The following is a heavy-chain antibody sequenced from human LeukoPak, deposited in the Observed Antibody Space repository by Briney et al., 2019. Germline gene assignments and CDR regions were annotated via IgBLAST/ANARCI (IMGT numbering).Heavy chain of an antibody. CDR1: GFAFSSYA. V-gene: IGHV3-30-3*01. J-gene: IGHJ4*02. CDR3: VAWSDY. CDR2: ISYDGSNE. D-gene: IGHD3/OR15-3a*01. Sequence: GGSLRLSCAASGFAFSSYAMHWVRQAPGKGLEWVTVISYDGSNEYYADSVKGRFTISRDNSKNTLYLQMNSLRAEDTAVYYCVAWSDYWGQGTLVTVSS.